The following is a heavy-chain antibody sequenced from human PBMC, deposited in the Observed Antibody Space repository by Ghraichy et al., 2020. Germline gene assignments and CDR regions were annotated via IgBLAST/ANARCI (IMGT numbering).Heavy chain of an antibody. J-gene: IGHJ3*01. CDR1: GFSFSDHY. Sequence: GGSLRLSCAASGFSFSDHYMDWVRQAPGKGLEWVARTRNRANSYTTEYAASVKGRFTISRDESKNSLYLHMNSLKTEDTAVYYCARGRGVCDAFDLWGQGTMVTVSS. CDR2: TRNRANSYTT. V-gene: IGHV3-72*01. D-gene: IGHD5/OR15-5a*01. CDR3: ARGRGVCDAFDL.